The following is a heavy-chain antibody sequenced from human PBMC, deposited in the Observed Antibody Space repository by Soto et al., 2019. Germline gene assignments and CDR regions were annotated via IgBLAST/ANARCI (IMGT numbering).Heavy chain of an antibody. J-gene: IGHJ4*02. D-gene: IGHD2-2*01. CDR3: ASAPYCSSTSCYFRPYYFDY. CDR2: IYYSGST. Sequence: QVQLQESGPGLVKPSQTLSLTCTVSGGSISSGDYYWSWIRQPPGKGLEWIGYIYYSGSTYYNPSLQSRVTISVDTSKNQFSLKLSSVTAADTAVYYCASAPYCSSTSCYFRPYYFDYWGQGTLVTVSS. V-gene: IGHV4-30-4*01. CDR1: GGSISSGDYY.